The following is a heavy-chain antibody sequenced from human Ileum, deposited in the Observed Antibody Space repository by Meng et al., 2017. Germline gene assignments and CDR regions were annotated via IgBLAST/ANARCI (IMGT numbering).Heavy chain of an antibody. Sequence: QVQLQESGTGLVQPSQTLSLTCSVSGGSITSGGYDWTWIRQRQGKGLEYLVYMYEGGTTYSSPSLKSRVNISRDAPKNQFSLTLRSVTAADTAVYYCARANGDYGNWLDPWGQGTLVTVSS. CDR3: ARANGDYGNWLDP. J-gene: IGHJ5*02. CDR1: GGSITSGGYD. D-gene: IGHD4-17*01. CDR2: MYEGGTT. V-gene: IGHV4-31*03.